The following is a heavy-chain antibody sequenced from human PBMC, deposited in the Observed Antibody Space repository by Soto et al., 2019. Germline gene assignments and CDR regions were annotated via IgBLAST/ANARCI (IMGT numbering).Heavy chain of an antibody. CDR2: ISYDGSDR. J-gene: IGHJ4*02. CDR1: GFTFSTYA. Sequence: AGGSLRLSCAASGFTFSTYAMHWVRQAPGKGLEWVALISYDGSDRYYADSVKGRFTISRDNSDKTVYLQMNRLGTEDTAVYYCARGPNYYDNSGYFAYWGQGTLVTVSS. V-gene: IGHV3-30-3*01. D-gene: IGHD3-22*01. CDR3: ARGPNYYDNSGYFAY.